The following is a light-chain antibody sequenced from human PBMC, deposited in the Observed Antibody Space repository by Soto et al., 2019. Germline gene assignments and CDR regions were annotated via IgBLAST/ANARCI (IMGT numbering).Light chain of an antibody. V-gene: IGKV1-5*03. CDR3: QQYASYSPT. CDR2: KAS. CDR1: QSISIW. J-gene: IGKJ1*01. Sequence: DIQMTQSPSTLAPSVGDRVTITCRASQSISIWLAWYQQKPGKAPKLLIYKASTLESGVPSRFSGSGSGTEFTLTISSLQPDDFATYYCQQYASYSPTFGQGTKVDIK.